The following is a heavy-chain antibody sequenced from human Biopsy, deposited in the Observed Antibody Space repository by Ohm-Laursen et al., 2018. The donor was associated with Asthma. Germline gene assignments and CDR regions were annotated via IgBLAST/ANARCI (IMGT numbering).Heavy chain of an antibody. D-gene: IGHD2-21*02. V-gene: IGHV3-30*04. CDR1: GFTFDNYT. CDR3: ARGGLHYYEYYGMDV. J-gene: IGHJ6*02. CDR2: ISYDGRNT. Sequence: SLRLSCSASGFTFDNYTMHWVRQAPGKGLEWVTIISYDGRNTYYADSVEGRFTISRDNSKNTLFLQMSSLRPEDTAVYYCARGGLHYYEYYGMDVRGQGTTVTVSS.